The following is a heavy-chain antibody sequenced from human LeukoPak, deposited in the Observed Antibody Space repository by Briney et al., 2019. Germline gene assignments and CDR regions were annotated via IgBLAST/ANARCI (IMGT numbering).Heavy chain of an antibody. CDR3: AISPIRRYYYGMDV. J-gene: IGHJ6*02. CDR1: GGSISSSSYY. CDR2: IYYSGST. Sequence: KPSGTLSLTCTVSGGSISSSSYYWGWIRQPPGKGLEWIGSIYYSGSTYYNPSLKSRVTISVDTSKNQFSLKLSSVTAADTAVYYCAISPIRRYYYGMDVWGQGTTVTVSS. D-gene: IGHD3-16*01. V-gene: IGHV4-39*01.